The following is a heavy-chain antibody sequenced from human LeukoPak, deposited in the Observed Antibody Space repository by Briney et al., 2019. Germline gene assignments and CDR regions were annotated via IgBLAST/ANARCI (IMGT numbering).Heavy chain of an antibody. CDR1: GFTFSTYG. CDR3: ARRAGAYSHPYDY. CDR2: IRYDAINK. D-gene: IGHD4/OR15-4a*01. J-gene: IGHJ4*02. V-gene: IGHV3-30*02. Sequence: PGGSLRLSCAASGFTFSTYGMHWVRQAPGKGLEWVAFIRYDAINKYYADSVKGRFTISRDNSKNTLYLQMNSLRAEDTAVYYCARRAGAYSHPYDYWGQGTLVTVSS.